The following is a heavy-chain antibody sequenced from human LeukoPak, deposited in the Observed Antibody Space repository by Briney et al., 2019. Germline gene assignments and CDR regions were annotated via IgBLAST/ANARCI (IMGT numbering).Heavy chain of an antibody. CDR1: GITFSGYS. CDR3: ARANPPAISFFDH. D-gene: IGHD3-9*01. V-gene: IGHV3-21*01. J-gene: IGHJ4*02. CDR2: ISGSGESI. Sequence: GGSLRLSCAASGITFSGYSMNWVRQAPGKGLEWVSSISGSGESIYYADSVKGRFTISRDNARNSLYLQMDSLRAEDTAVYYCARANPPAISFFDHWGQGTLVTVSS.